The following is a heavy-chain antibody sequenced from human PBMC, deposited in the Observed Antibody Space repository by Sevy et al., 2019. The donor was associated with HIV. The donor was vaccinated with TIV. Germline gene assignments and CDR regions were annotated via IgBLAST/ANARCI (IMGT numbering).Heavy chain of an antibody. J-gene: IGHJ4*02. V-gene: IGHV3-74*01. CDR2: INSDGSST. CDR1: GFTFSSYW. Sequence: GGSLRLSCAASGFTFSSYWMHWVRQGSGKGLVWVSRINSDGSSTYYADSVKGRFTISRDNAKNTLYLQMNSLRAEDRAVDYCARGACYNWRGDSWGQGTLVTVSS. D-gene: IGHD1-1*01. CDR3: ARGACYNWRGDS.